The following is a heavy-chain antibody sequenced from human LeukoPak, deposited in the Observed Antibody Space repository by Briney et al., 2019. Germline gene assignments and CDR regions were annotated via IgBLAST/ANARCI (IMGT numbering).Heavy chain of an antibody. Sequence: SETLSLTCTVSGGSISSYYWSWIRQPPGKGLEWIGYIYYSGSTNYNPSLKSRVTISVDTSKNQFSLKLSSVTAADTAVYYCARDLYDSSGYYSDYWSQGTLVTVSS. CDR1: GGSISSYY. J-gene: IGHJ4*02. V-gene: IGHV4-59*01. CDR3: ARDLYDSSGYYSDY. CDR2: IYYSGST. D-gene: IGHD3-22*01.